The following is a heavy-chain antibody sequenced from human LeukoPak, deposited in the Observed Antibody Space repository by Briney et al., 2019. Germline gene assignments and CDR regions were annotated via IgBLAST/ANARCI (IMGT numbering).Heavy chain of an antibody. Sequence: SETLSLTCAVSGASITYYYSWVRQFPGKGLEWIGEVHRDGYTNYNPSLQSRVTMSVDKSKNQLSLQLTSVTAADTAVYFCARDTVFGVQIPGFYGLDLWGQGALVTVSS. CDR1: GASITYY. D-gene: IGHD3-3*01. J-gene: IGHJ1*01. V-gene: IGHV4-4*02. CDR2: VHRDGYT. CDR3: ARDTVFGVQIPGFYGLDL.